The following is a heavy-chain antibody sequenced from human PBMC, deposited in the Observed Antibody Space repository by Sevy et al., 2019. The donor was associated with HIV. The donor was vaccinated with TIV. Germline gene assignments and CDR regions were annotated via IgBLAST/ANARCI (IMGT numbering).Heavy chain of an antibody. Sequence: GGSLRLSCAASGFTFINYAMTWVRQAPGKGLEWVSTITGSGDKTYDADSVKGRFTISRDNSKNTLYLQMNSLSGEDTAIYYCAKDPHSGSHGNFDYWGPGILVTVSS. D-gene: IGHD1-26*01. CDR3: AKDPHSGSHGNFDY. CDR1: GFTFINYA. CDR2: ITGSGDKT. J-gene: IGHJ4*02. V-gene: IGHV3-23*01.